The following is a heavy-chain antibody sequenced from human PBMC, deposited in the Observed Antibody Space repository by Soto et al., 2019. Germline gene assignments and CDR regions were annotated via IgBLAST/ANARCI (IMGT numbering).Heavy chain of an antibody. D-gene: IGHD2-2*01. CDR3: ARGGVVPPIYYYSGMDV. V-gene: IGHV1-3*01. J-gene: IGHJ6*02. Sequence: ASVKVPCKTSGYPFINYAVQWWRQSPGQRLEWMGWIDADSGDTKYSQKFQGRVTIIRDTSASTVYVELSSLRSEDTAVYYCARGGVVPPIYYYSGMDVWGQGITVTVSS. CDR2: IDADSGDT. CDR1: GYPFINYA.